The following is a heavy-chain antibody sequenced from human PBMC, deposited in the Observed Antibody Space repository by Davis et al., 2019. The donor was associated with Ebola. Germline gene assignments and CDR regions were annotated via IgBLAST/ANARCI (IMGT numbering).Heavy chain of an antibody. Sequence: GESLEISCAASGFTFSDYYMSWIRQAPGKGLEWVSFISGSATTVSYADSVRGRFTISRDNAKNSLYLQMHSLRADDTAVYYCAIANRGAVADTGDYWGQGTLVTVSS. J-gene: IGHJ4*02. D-gene: IGHD6-19*01. CDR2: ISGSATTV. CDR3: AIANRGAVADTGDY. CDR1: GFTFSDYY. V-gene: IGHV3-11*01.